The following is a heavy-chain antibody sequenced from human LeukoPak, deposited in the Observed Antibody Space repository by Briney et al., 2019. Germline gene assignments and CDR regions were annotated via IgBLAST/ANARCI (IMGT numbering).Heavy chain of an antibody. V-gene: IGHV1-18*01. CDR3: ARAQSRTHWDGFDI. CDR1: GYTFTSYG. CDR2: ISTDNGNT. D-gene: IGHD5-24*01. Sequence: GASVKVSCKASGYTFTSYGISWVRQAPGQGLEWMGWISTDNGNTNYVQNLQGRVSMTRDTFTSTVYMELRGLRSDDTAVYYCARAQSRTHWDGFDIWGQGTMVTVPS. J-gene: IGHJ3*02.